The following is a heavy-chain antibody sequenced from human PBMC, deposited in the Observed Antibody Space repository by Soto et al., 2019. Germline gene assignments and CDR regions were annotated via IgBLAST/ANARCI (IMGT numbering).Heavy chain of an antibody. J-gene: IGHJ4*02. V-gene: IGHV3-30*18. CDR3: AKSGDDSSAYDSYVDY. D-gene: IGHD3-22*01. CDR1: GFTFSDYG. CDR2: ISYDGTTQ. Sequence: PGGSLRLSCAASGFTFSDYGMHWVRQAPGKGPEWLAVISYDGTTQLYADSVKGRFAISRHNFKKTLHLQINSLGGEDTAVYYCAKSGDDSSAYDSYVDYWGQGTMVTVSS.